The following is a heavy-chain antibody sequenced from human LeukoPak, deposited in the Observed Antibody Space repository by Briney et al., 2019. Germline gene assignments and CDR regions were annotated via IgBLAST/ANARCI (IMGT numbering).Heavy chain of an antibody. Sequence: TGGSLSLSCAASGFTFSSCGVKWVRQAPGKGLEWVSSIGPTGTDRYYADSVRGRFTISRDNAKNSMYLQMDSLRDEDTAVYYCATETIGRHYDYWGQGTLLTVSS. D-gene: IGHD1-14*01. J-gene: IGHJ4*02. CDR1: GFTFSSCG. V-gene: IGHV3-21*01. CDR3: ATETIGRHYDY. CDR2: IGPTGTDR.